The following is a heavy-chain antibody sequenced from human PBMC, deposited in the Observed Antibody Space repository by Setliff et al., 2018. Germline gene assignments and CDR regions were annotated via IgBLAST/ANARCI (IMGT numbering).Heavy chain of an antibody. D-gene: IGHD6-13*01. CDR1: GGSISSTIYY. CDR3: ARVSMYSSSWYYYYYGMDV. J-gene: IGHJ6*02. CDR2: IYYSGST. V-gene: IGHV4-39*07. Sequence: KPSETLSLTCTVSGGSISSTIYYWGWIRQPPGKGLEWIGSIYYSGSTYYNPSLKSRVTISVDTSKNQFSLKLSSVTAADTAVYYCARVSMYSSSWYYYYYGMDVWGQGTTVTVPS.